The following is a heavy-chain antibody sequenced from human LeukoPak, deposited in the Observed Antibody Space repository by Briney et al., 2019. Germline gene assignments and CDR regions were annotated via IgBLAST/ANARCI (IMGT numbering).Heavy chain of an antibody. V-gene: IGHV4-61*01. J-gene: IGHJ4*02. D-gene: IGHD3-22*01. CDR3: ARDYYDSSGYNSGSDY. Sequence: SETLSLTCTVSGGSISTSIYYWAWIRQPPGKGLEWIGYIYYSGSTNYNLSLKSRVTISVDTSKNQFSLKLSSVTAADTAVYYCARDYYDSSGYNSGSDYWGQGTLVTVSS. CDR2: IYYSGST. CDR1: GGSISTSIYY.